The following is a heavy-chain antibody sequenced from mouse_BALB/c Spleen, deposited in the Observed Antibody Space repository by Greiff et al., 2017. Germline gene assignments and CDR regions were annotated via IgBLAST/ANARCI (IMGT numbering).Heavy chain of an antibody. J-gene: IGHJ3*01. V-gene: IGHV5-6-5*01. CDR1: GFTFSSYA. D-gene: IGHD1-1*01. Sequence: EVKVEESGGGLVKPGGSLKLSCAASGFTFSSYAMSWVRQTPEKRLEWVASISSGGSTYYPDSVKGRFPISRDNARNILYLQMSSLRSEDTAMYYCARGPSIYYYCSSSAWFAYWGQGTLVTVSA. CDR2: ISSGGST. CDR3: ARGPSIYYYCSSSAWFAY.